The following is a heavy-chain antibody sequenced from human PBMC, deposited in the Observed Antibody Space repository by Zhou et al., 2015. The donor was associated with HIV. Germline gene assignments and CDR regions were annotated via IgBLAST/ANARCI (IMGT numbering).Heavy chain of an antibody. V-gene: IGHV3-30*02. Sequence: QVQLVESGGGVVQPGGSLRLSCAASGFIFSSYGMHWVRQAPGKGLEWVAFIRYDGSSKYYADSVKGRFTISRDNSKNTLYLQMNSLRGEDTAVYYCAKWRQVDSHWGQGTVVTVSS. J-gene: IGHJ4*02. CDR1: GFIFSSYG. CDR3: AKWRQVDSH. D-gene: IGHD3-3*01. CDR2: IRYDGSSK.